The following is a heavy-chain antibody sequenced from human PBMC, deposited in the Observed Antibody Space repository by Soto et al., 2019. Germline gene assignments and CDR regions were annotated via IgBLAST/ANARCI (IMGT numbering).Heavy chain of an antibody. CDR1: GFTFSSYT. D-gene: IGHD5-18*01. V-gene: IGHV3-23*01. Sequence: GGSLRLSCAASGFTFSSYTMSWVRQAPGKGLEWVSTISGSGSSTYSADSVKGRFTISRDNSKNTLYLQMSSLRAEDTAVYYCVKILQYSYGLPHWGQGTLVTVSS. CDR2: ISGSGSST. J-gene: IGHJ4*02. CDR3: VKILQYSYGLPH.